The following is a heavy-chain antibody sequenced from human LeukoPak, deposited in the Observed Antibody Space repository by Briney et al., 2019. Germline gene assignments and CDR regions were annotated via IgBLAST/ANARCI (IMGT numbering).Heavy chain of an antibody. D-gene: IGHD1-14*01. J-gene: IGHJ4*02. CDR3: AGLAPHSPLDY. CDR2: IYYSGST. V-gene: IGHV4-61*01. Sequence: SETLPLTCSVSVGPLSCDIYSWNCFPQPPVEGQKWIGYIYYSGSTNYNGSLNSRVTISQDTSMNQFSLQLISVPAAVTPVYYCAGLAPHSPLDYWGQGSPVT. CDR1: VGPLSCDIYS.